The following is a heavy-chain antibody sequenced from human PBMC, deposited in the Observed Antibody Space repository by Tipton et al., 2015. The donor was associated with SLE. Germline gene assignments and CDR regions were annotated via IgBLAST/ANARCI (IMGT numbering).Heavy chain of an antibody. CDR3: ARDLLWPTDV. CDR1: GFTFSVYE. J-gene: IGHJ6*02. D-gene: IGHD2-15*01. CDR2: IGSSGKTI. V-gene: IGHV3-48*03. Sequence: SLRLSCAASGFTFSVYEMHWVRQAPGKGLEWVSYIGSSGKTIQYADSVTGRFTISRDNAKNSLYLQMDSLRAEDTAVYYCARDLLWPTDVWGHGTTVTVSS.